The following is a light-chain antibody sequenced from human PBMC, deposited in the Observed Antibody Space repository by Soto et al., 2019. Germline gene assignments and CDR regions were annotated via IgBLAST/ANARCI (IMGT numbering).Light chain of an antibody. V-gene: IGLV2-23*01. CDR3: CSYAGSSTYV. J-gene: IGLJ3*02. Sequence: QLVLTQPASVSGSPGQSITISCTGTSSDVGGYNLVSWYQQHPGKAPKLMIYEGSKRPSGVSNRFSGSKSGNTASLTISGLQAEDEADYYCCSYAGSSTYVFGGGTKLTVL. CDR1: SSDVGGYNL. CDR2: EGS.